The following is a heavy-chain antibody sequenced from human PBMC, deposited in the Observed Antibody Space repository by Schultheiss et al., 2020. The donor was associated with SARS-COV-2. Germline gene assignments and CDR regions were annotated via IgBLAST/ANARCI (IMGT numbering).Heavy chain of an antibody. CDR2: ISSSSTI. Sequence: GGSLRLSCAASGFTFSYYTMSWVRQAPGKGLEWVSSISSSSTIYYADSVKGRFTISRDNTKNSLYLQMNSLRAEDTAVYYCARGRRSSGGINFDYWGQGTLVTVSS. J-gene: IGHJ4*02. CDR3: ARGRRSSGGINFDY. CDR1: GFTFSYYT. V-gene: IGHV3-69-1*01. D-gene: IGHD3-16*01.